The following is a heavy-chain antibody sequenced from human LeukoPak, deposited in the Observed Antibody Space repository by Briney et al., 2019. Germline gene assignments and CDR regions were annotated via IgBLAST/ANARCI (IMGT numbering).Heavy chain of an antibody. CDR2: IYDSGST. V-gene: IGHV4-59*01. D-gene: IGHD3-22*01. CDR3: ARDGPWNSGSYFFDY. J-gene: IGHJ4*02. CDR1: GGSIRSYY. Sequence: SETLSLTCTVSGGSIRSYYWSWIRQPPGKGLEWIGYIYDSGSTNYNPSLKSRVTISVDTSKNQFSLKLSSVTAADTAVYYCARDGPWNSGSYFFDYWGQGTLVTVSS.